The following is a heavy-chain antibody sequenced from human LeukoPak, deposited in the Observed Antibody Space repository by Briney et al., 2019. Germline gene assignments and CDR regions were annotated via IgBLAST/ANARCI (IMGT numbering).Heavy chain of an antibody. CDR3: ARDQGQTTMMGIFDY. J-gene: IGHJ4*02. Sequence: ASVKVSCKASGGTFSSYAISWVRQAPGQGLEWMGRIIPILGIANYAQKFQSRVTITADKSTSTAYMELSSLRSEDTAVYYRARDQGQTTMMGIFDYWGQGTLVTVSS. D-gene: IGHD3-22*01. CDR2: IIPILGIA. V-gene: IGHV1-69*04. CDR1: GGTFSSYA.